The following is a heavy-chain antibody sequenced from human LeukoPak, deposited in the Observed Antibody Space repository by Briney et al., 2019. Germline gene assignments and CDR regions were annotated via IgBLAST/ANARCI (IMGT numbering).Heavy chain of an antibody. CDR3: AKDVAYTFDY. CDR2: ISSSGSYI. J-gene: IGHJ4*02. Sequence: GGTLRLSCAASRFTFSSYSMNWVRQAPGKGLEWVSSISSSGSYIYYADSVKGRFTISRENSKNTLYLQMNSLRTEDTAVYYCAKDVAYTFDYWGQGTLVTVSS. D-gene: IGHD3-16*01. V-gene: IGHV3-21*01. CDR1: RFTFSSYS.